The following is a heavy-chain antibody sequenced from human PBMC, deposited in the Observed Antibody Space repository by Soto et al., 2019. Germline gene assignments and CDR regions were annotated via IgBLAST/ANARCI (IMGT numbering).Heavy chain of an antibody. CDR1: GFTFSSYA. D-gene: IGHD1-26*01. J-gene: IGHJ4*02. CDR3: AKVGWELLLYNFDY. Sequence: PGGSLRLSCAASGFTFSSYAMSWVRQAPGKGLEWVSAISGSGGSTYYADSVKGRFTISRDNAKNTLYLQMNSLRAEDTAVYYCAKVGWELLLYNFDYWGQGTLFTVSS. CDR2: ISGSGGST. V-gene: IGHV3-23*01.